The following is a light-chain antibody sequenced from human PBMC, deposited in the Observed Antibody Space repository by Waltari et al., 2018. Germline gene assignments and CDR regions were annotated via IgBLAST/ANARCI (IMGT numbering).Light chain of an antibody. CDR3: SSYTNRNTLI. Sequence: QSGLTQPAPVSGSPGQSIPSICTGTSSKVGGYNHVYWYQQYPGKLPKLIIYDVSERPAGVSDLFSGSKSGNTASLTISWVQAEDETDYYCSSYTNRNTLIFGGGTKLTVL. J-gene: IGLJ2*01. CDR1: SSKVGGYNH. V-gene: IGLV2-14*01. CDR2: DVS.